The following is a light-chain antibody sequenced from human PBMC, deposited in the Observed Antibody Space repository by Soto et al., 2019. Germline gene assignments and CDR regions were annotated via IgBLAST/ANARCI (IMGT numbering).Light chain of an antibody. CDR1: QSISTS. J-gene: IGKJ2*01. Sequence: EIVMPQSPATLSVSPGERATLSYRASQSISTSSAWYQQKPGKAPSLLIYGASTRDTGSPARLSGSGSGTEFTLTISSLQSKNSAVYSCQQDNSWPPRTVGQGTKLEIK. V-gene: IGKV3-15*01. CDR2: GAS. CDR3: QQDNSWPPRT.